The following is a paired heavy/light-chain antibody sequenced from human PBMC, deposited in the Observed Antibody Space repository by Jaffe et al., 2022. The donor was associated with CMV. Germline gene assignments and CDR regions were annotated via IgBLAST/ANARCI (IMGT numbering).Heavy chain of an antibody. CDR3: ARDRSGNWRTGDWFDP. J-gene: IGHJ5*02. D-gene: IGHD6-25*01. CDR1: GGSISSYY. Sequence: QVQLLESGPGLVKPSETLSLTCTVSGGSISSYYWSWIRQPAGKGLEWIGRVYSSGSANYNPSLKSRVTMSVDTSKNQFSLNLRSVTAADTAVYYCARDRSGNWRTGDWFDPWGQGTLVTVSS. V-gene: IGHV4-4*07. CDR2: VYSSGSA.
Light chain of an antibody. CDR3: QQRTNWPLT. Sequence: IVLTQSPATLSLSPGERATLSCRASQSVGSSLVWYQQKPGQAPRLLIYDASNRATGIPARFSGSGSGTDFSLTISSLEPEDFAVYYCQQRTNWPLTFGGGTKVEIK. J-gene: IGKJ4*01. CDR2: DAS. V-gene: IGKV3-11*01. CDR1: QSVGSS.